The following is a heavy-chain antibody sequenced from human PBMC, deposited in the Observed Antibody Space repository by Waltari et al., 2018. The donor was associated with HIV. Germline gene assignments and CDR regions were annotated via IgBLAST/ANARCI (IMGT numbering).Heavy chain of an antibody. D-gene: IGHD1-26*01. CDR2: INTNTGNP. CDR3: ARAREWELLYPIDY. CDR1: GSTFINHA. J-gene: IGHJ4*02. Sequence: VQLVQSGPELNKPGASVKVSCKASGSTFINHAMTWVRQAPGQGLEWMGWINTNTGNPTYAQGFTGRFVFSLDTSVSTAYLQISSLKTEDTAVYYCARAREWELLYPIDYWGQGTLVTVS. V-gene: IGHV7-4-1*02.